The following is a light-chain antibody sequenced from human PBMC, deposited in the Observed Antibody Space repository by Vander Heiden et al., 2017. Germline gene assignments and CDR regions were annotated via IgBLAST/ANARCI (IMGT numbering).Light chain of an antibody. Sequence: QSLLTQPPSVSAAPGQRVTISCSGSSSNIENNYVSWYQHLPRRAPKLLIYDKNKRPSGIPDRFSGSQSGPSATLGITGLQTGDEADYYCATWDSGLSVVIFGGGTQLTVL. J-gene: IGLJ2*01. V-gene: IGLV1-51*01. CDR2: DKN. CDR3: ATWDSGLSVVI. CDR1: SSNIENNY.